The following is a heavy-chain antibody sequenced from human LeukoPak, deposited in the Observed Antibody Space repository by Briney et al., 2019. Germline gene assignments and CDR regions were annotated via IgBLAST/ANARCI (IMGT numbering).Heavy chain of an antibody. D-gene: IGHD6-13*01. V-gene: IGHV3-23*01. CDR1: GFTSSTYDFSTYA. CDR2: LSGTGLTT. CDR3: ARGSKTAGTIYTFDY. J-gene: IGHJ4*02. Sequence: GGPLRLSCAASGFTSSTYDFSTYAMSWVRQAPGKGLEWVSGLSGTGLTTFYPDSVKGRFTISRDNSKNTLYLQMNSLRADDTAVYYCARGSKTAGTIYTFDYWGQGTLVTVSS.